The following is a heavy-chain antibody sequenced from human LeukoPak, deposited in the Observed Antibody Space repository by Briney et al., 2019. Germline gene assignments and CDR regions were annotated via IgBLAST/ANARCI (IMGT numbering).Heavy chain of an antibody. CDR3: ARVTGYMIEDYFDY. CDR1: SGSIFNSNW. Sequence: SGTLSLTCAVSSGSIFNSNWWSWVRQPPGKGLEWIGQIFHSGSTSYSPSLKSRVTISVDTSKNQFSLRLSSMTAADTAVYYCARVTGYMIEDYFDYWGQGTLVTVSS. D-gene: IGHD3-22*01. J-gene: IGHJ4*02. CDR2: IFHSGST. V-gene: IGHV4-4*02.